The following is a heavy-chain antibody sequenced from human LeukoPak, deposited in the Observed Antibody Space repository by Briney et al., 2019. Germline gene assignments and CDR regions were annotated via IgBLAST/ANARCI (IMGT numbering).Heavy chain of an antibody. D-gene: IGHD5-18*01. J-gene: IGHJ4*02. CDR1: GITFGSYA. Sequence: GGSLRLSCAASGITFGSYAMSWVRQAPGKGLEWVSGIGGSGDSTSHADSAKGRFTISRDNSKNTLYLQMNGLRAEDTAVYYCAKDRGALVDTGTLNYWGQGTLVTVSS. CDR2: IGGSGDST. V-gene: IGHV3-23*01. CDR3: AKDRGALVDTGTLNY.